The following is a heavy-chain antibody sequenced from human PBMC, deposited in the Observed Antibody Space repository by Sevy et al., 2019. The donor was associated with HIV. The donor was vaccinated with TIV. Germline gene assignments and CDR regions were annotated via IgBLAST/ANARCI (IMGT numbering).Heavy chain of an antibody. Sequence: GGSLRLSCTASGFTFTDYAMNWVRQSPGKGLEWVAFFKRKADGGTLDHAAFVKGRFTISRDDSKNIAYLQMNDLKTEDTGVYYCTRWNGAQSVFDYWGQGALVTVSS. D-gene: IGHD1-1*01. CDR2: FKRKADGGTL. CDR1: GFTFTDYA. J-gene: IGHJ4*02. V-gene: IGHV3-49*04. CDR3: TRWNGAQSVFDY.